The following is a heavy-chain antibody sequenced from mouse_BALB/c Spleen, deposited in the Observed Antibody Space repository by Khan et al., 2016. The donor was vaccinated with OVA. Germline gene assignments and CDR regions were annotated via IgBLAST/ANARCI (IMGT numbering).Heavy chain of an antibody. CDR2: ISSDGDYT. CDR3: ASHLTGSFAY. V-gene: IGHV5-6*01. J-gene: IGHJ3*01. CDR1: GFTFSSYS. Sequence: EVQGVESGGDLVKPGGSLKLSCAASGFTFSSYSMSWVRQTPDKRLEWVATISSDGDYTYYPDSVKGRFSISRDNAKNNLYLQMSSLKSEDTAIYYCASHLTGSFAYWGQGTLVTVSA. D-gene: IGHD4-1*01.